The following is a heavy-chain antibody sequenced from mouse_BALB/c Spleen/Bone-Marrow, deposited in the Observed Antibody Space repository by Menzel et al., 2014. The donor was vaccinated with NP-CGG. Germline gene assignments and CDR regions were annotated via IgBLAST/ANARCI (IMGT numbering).Heavy chain of an antibody. CDR3: ARRLTGTLYFDY. CDR2: INPGSGAT. D-gene: IGHD4-1*01. CDR1: GYAFTNYL. Sequence: AQLQQSGAELVRPGTSVKVSCKASGYAFTNYLIEWVKQRPGQGLEWIGVINPGSGATNYNENFKGKATLTADKSSSTPYMQLSSLTSDDSAVYFCARRLTGTLYFDYWGQGTTLTVSS. J-gene: IGHJ2*01. V-gene: IGHV1-54*03.